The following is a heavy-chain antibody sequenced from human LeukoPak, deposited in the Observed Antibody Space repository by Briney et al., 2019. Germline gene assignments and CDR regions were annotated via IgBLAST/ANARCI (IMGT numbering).Heavy chain of an antibody. CDR2: IYYSGST. V-gene: IGHV4-59*01. CDR1: GGSISGYY. J-gene: IGHJ3*02. Sequence: SETLSLTCTVSGGSISGYYWSWIRQPPGKGLEWIGYIYYSGSTNYNPSLKSRVTISVDTSKNQFSLKLSSVTAADTAVYYCARDFDGYSYGSGGTDAFDIWGQGTMVTVSS. D-gene: IGHD5-18*01. CDR3: ARDFDGYSYGSGGTDAFDI.